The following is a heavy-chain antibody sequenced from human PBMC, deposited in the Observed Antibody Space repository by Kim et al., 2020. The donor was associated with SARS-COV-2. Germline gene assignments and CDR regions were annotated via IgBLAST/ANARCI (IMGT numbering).Heavy chain of an antibody. Sequence: SETLSLTCAVYGGSFSGYYWSWIRQPPGKGLEWIGEINHSGSTNYNPSLKSRVTISVDTSKNQFSLKLSSVTAADTAVYYCARARGFGRNRQPGFYYYYGMDVWGQGTTVTVSS. V-gene: IGHV4-34*01. D-gene: IGHD3-10*01. CDR2: INHSGST. J-gene: IGHJ6*02. CDR1: GGSFSGYY. CDR3: ARARGFGRNRQPGFYYYYGMDV.